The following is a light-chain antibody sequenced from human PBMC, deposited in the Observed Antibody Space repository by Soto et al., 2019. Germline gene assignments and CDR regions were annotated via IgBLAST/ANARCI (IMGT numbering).Light chain of an antibody. Sequence: EIVLTQSPGTLSLSPGERATLSCRASQSVSSIYLAWYQQKPGQAPRLLIYGASSRATGIPDRFSGSGSGTDFTLTISRLAPEDFAVYYCQQYGSSALTFGGGTKVEIK. CDR3: QQYGSSALT. J-gene: IGKJ4*01. CDR1: QSVSSIY. V-gene: IGKV3-20*01. CDR2: GAS.